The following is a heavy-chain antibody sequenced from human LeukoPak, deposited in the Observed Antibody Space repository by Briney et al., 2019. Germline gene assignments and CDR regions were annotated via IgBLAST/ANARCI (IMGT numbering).Heavy chain of an antibody. Sequence: ASQTLSLTCTVSGGSISSGDYYWSWIRQPPGKGLEWIGYIYYSGSTYYNPSLKSRVTISADTSKNQFSLKLSSVTAADTAVYYCARGIAAAGTTSSYYFDYWGQGTLVTVSS. D-gene: IGHD6-13*01. V-gene: IGHV4-30-4*01. CDR2: IYYSGST. CDR3: ARGIAAAGTTSSYYFDY. CDR1: GGSISSGDYY. J-gene: IGHJ4*02.